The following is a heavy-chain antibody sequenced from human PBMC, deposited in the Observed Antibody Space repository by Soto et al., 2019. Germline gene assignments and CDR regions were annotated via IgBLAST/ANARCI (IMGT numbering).Heavy chain of an antibody. CDR2: IHPESGGT. Sequence: ASVKVSCKASGYPFTDCYIHWVRQAPGQGLEWMGWIHPESGGTNYAQSFQGRVTMTRDTSISTAYVELSRLTSDDAAIYYCAREYGGTSSAADYWGQGTLVTVSS. V-gene: IGHV1-2*02. CDR3: AREYGGTSSAADY. D-gene: IGHD3-16*01. J-gene: IGHJ4*02. CDR1: GYPFTDCY.